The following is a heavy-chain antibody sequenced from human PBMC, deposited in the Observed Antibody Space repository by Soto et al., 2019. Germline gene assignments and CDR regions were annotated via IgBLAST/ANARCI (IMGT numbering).Heavy chain of an antibody. V-gene: IGHV4-30-4*01. CDR2: IYYSGRT. D-gene: IGHD3-16*01. CDR3: ARGGGTGTIFYGVDV. CDR1: GGSISSDYYY. J-gene: IGHJ6*02. Sequence: PSETLSLTCTVSGGSISSDYYYWSWIRQPPGKGLKWIGYIYYSGRTAYIPSLKSRIIISIDTSKNQFSLSLNSLNAADTAVYYCARGGGTGTIFYGVDVWGQGTTVTVSS.